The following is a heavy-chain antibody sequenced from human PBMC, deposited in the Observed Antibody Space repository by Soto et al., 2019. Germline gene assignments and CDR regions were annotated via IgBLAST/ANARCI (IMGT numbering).Heavy chain of an antibody. J-gene: IGHJ6*01. Sequence: ASVKVSCKVSGYTLTELSMHWVRQAPGKVLEWMGGFDPEDGETIYAQKLQGRVTMTEDTSTDTAYMEMNSLRAEDTAVYYCAREGGLWFGRVSHHYYYYGMDVCGQGITVTVSS. D-gene: IGHD3-10*01. CDR2: FDPEDGET. CDR3: AREGGLWFGRVSHHYYYYGMDV. V-gene: IGHV1-24*01. CDR1: GYTLTELS.